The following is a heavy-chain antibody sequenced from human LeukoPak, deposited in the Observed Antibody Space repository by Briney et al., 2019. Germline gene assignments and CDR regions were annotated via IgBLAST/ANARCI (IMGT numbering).Heavy chain of an antibody. CDR3: ARGGTGLYYYYGMDV. V-gene: IGHV4-4*07. CDR2: FYTSGST. CDR1: GDXISTYY. Sequence: SETLSLTCTVSGDXISTYYWSWIRQPAGKGLEWIGHFYTSGSTNYTPSLKSRVTMSVDTSKNQFSLKLSSVTAADTAVYYCARGGTGLYYYYGMDVWGQGTTVTVSS. D-gene: IGHD2-15*01. J-gene: IGHJ6*02.